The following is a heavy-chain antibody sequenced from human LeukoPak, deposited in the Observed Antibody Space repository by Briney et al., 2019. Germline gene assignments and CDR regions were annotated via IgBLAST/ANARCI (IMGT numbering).Heavy chain of an antibody. CDR3: ARDKGIDEYYYDSSGSHFDY. CDR2: IKQDGSEK. V-gene: IGHV3-7*01. D-gene: IGHD3-22*01. CDR1: GFKFSSCW. J-gene: IGHJ4*02. Sequence: PGGSLRLSCGASGFKFSSCWMTWVRQAPGKGLEWVATIKQDGSEKYYVDSVKGRFTISRDNAKNSLYLQMNSLRAEDTAVYYCARDKGIDEYYYDSSGSHFDYWGQGTPVTVSS.